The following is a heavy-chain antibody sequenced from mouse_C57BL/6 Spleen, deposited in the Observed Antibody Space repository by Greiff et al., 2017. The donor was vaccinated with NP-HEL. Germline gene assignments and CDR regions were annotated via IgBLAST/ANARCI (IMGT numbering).Heavy chain of an antibody. Sequence: EVNVVESEGGLVQPGSSMKLSCTASGFTFSDYYMAWVRQVPEKGLEWVANINYDGSSTYYLDSLKSRFIISRDNAKNILYLQMSSLKSEDTATYYCARVSTYDYYAMDYWGQGTSVTVSS. CDR1: GFTFSDYY. J-gene: IGHJ4*01. CDR3: ARVSTYDYYAMDY. D-gene: IGHD6-5*01. V-gene: IGHV5-16*01. CDR2: INYDGSST.